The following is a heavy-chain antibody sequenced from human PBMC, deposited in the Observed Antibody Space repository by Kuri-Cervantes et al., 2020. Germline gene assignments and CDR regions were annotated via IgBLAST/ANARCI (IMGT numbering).Heavy chain of an antibody. CDR1: GFTFSSYW. V-gene: IGHV3-7*03. Sequence: GESLKISCAASGFTFSSYWMSWVRQAPGKGLEWVANIKQDGSEKYYVDSVKGRFTISRDNAKNSLYLQMNSLRAEDTAVYYCARGAVVVPAAMRGNWFDPWGQGTLVTVSS. J-gene: IGHJ5*02. D-gene: IGHD2-2*01. CDR3: ARGAVVVPAAMRGNWFDP. CDR2: IKQDGSEK.